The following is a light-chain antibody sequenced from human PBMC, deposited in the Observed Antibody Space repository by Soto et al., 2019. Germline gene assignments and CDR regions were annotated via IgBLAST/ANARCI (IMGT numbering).Light chain of an antibody. CDR3: ETWDSNTHV. CDR2: LEGSGSY. CDR1: SGHSSYI. Sequence: QLVLTQSSSASASLGSSVKLTCTLISGHSSYIIAWHQQQPGKAPRYLMKLEGSGSYNKGSGVPDRFSGSSSGADRYLTISNLQFEDEADYYCETWDSNTHVFGTGTKLTVL. V-gene: IGLV4-60*02. J-gene: IGLJ1*01.